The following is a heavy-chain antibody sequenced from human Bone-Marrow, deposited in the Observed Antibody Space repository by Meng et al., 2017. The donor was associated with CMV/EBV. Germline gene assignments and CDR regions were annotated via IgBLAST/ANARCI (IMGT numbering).Heavy chain of an antibody. V-gene: IGHV3-21*01. CDR2: ISSSSSYI. Sequence: LSLTCAASGFTFSSYSMNWVRQAPGKGLEWVSSISSSSSYIYYADSVKGRFTISRDNAKNSLYLQMNSLRAEDTAVYYCASGWGENWGLYYYYYGMDVWGQGTTVTVSS. J-gene: IGHJ6*02. CDR3: ASGWGENWGLYYYYYGMDV. D-gene: IGHD7-27*01. CDR1: GFTFSSYS.